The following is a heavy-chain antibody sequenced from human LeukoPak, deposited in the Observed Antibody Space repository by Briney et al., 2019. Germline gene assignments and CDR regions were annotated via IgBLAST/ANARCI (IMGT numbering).Heavy chain of an antibody. D-gene: IGHD6-13*01. J-gene: IGHJ5*02. CDR3: ARVASGSSWYPNWFDP. Sequence: PGGSLRLSCAASGFTFSSYEMNWVRQAPGKGLEWVSVIYSGGSTYYADSVKGRFTISRDNSKNTLYLQMNSLRAEDTAVYYCARVASGSSWYPNWFDPWGQGTLVTVSS. CDR1: GFTFSSYE. CDR2: IYSGGST. V-gene: IGHV3-53*01.